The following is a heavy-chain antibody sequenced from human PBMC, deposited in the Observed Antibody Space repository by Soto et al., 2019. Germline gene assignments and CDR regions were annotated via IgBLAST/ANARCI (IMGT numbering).Heavy chain of an antibody. D-gene: IGHD2-15*01. CDR1: GFTFSDYY. J-gene: IGHJ6*02. Sequence: GGSLRLSCAASGFTFSDYYMSWIRQAPGKGLEWVSYISSSSSYTNYADSVKGRFTISRDNAKNSLYLQMNSLRAEDTAVYYCARAGGSSSPDYYGMDVWGQGTTVTVSS. CDR3: ARAGGSSSPDYYGMDV. CDR2: ISSSSSYT. V-gene: IGHV3-11*06.